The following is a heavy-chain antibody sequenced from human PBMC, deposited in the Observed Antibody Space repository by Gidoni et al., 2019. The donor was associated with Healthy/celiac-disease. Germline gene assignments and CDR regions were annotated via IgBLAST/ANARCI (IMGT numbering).Heavy chain of an antibody. CDR2: IRGSGGST. V-gene: IGHV3-23*01. D-gene: IGHD6-6*01. Sequence: EEQLLESGGGSVQPGGSIKLSCAASGFTFSSCAMSWVRQAPGKGLEWVSAIRGSGGSTYYADSVKGRFTISRDNSKNTLYLQMNSLRAEDTAVYYCAKDPREGIAARPRYFDLWGRGTLVTVSS. CDR1: GFTFSSCA. J-gene: IGHJ2*01. CDR3: AKDPREGIAARPRYFDL.